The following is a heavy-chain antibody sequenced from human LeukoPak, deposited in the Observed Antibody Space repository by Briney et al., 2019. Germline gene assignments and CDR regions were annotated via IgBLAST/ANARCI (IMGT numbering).Heavy chain of an antibody. Sequence: VASVKVSCKASGYTFTSYYMHWVRQAPGQGLEWMGLINPTGGSTGYAQKFQGRVTMTRDMSTSTVYMELSSLRSEDTAVYYCARVREFSDYYGSGIAPLDYWGQGTLVTVSS. V-gene: IGHV1-46*01. D-gene: IGHD3-10*01. CDR2: INPTGGST. J-gene: IGHJ4*02. CDR1: GYTFTSYY. CDR3: ARVREFSDYYGSGIAPLDY.